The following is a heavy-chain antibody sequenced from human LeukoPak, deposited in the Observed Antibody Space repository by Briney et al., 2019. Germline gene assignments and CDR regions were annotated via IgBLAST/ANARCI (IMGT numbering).Heavy chain of an antibody. Sequence: SETLSLTCTVSGGSISSSSYYWGWIRQPPGKGLEWIGSIYYSGSTYYNPSLKSRVTISVDTSKNQFSLKLSSVTAADTAVYYCPRHPTTMIVVAPRWGQGTLVTVSS. J-gene: IGHJ4*02. CDR3: PRHPTTMIVVAPR. D-gene: IGHD3-22*01. V-gene: IGHV4-39*01. CDR1: GGSISSSSYY. CDR2: IYYSGST.